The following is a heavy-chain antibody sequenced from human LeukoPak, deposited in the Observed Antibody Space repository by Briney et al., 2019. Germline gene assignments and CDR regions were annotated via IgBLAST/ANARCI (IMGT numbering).Heavy chain of an antibody. V-gene: IGHV3-74*01. CDR3: ARGVYSSSWPIDY. CDR2: INSDGSST. J-gene: IGHJ4*02. Sequence: GGSLRLSCAASGFTFSSYWMHWVRQAPGKGLVWVPRINSDGSSTSYADSVKGRFTISRDNAKNTLYLQMNSLRAEDTAVYYCARGVYSSSWPIDYWGQGTLVTVSS. D-gene: IGHD6-13*01. CDR1: GFTFSSYW.